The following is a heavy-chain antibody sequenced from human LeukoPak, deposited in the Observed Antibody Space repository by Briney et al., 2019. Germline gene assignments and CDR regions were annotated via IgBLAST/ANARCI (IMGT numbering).Heavy chain of an antibody. J-gene: IGHJ2*01. Sequence: PSETLSLTCTVSGVSISSSSYYWGWIRQPPGKGLEWIGSIYYSGSTYYNPSLKSRVTISVDTSKNQFSLKLSSVTAADTAVYYCARVGGYNWYFDLWGRGTLVTVSS. D-gene: IGHD1-1*01. CDR3: ARVGGYNWYFDL. V-gene: IGHV4-39*01. CDR1: GVSISSSSYY. CDR2: IYYSGST.